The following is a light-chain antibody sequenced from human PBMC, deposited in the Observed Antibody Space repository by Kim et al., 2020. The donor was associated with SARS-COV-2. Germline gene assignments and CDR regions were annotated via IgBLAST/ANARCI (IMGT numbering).Light chain of an antibody. CDR3: QQYNSYAYT. J-gene: IGKJ2*01. CDR2: KAS. V-gene: IGKV1-5*03. CDR1: QSISSW. Sequence: SESVGDRVTITGRASQSISSWLAWYQQKPGKAPKLLIYKASSLESGVPSRFSGSGSGTEFTLTISSLQPDDFATYYCQQYNSYAYTFGQGNKLEI.